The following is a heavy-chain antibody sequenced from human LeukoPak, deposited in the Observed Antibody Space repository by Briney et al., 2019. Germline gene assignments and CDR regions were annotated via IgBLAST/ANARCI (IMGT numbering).Heavy chain of an antibody. D-gene: IGHD7-27*01. J-gene: IGHJ5*02. Sequence: ASVKVSCKASGYTFTDYGISWVRQAPGQGLEWMGWINTYNGNTNYAQKFQGRVTMTTDTSTSTAYMKLRSLRSDDTAVYYCARNSPRDVAGRQFLPGVLSLLSQCDNCFDPWGQGTLVSVSS. CDR1: GYTFTDYG. CDR2: INTYNGNT. CDR3: ARNSPRDVAGRQFLPGVLSLLSQCDNCFDP. V-gene: IGHV1-18*04.